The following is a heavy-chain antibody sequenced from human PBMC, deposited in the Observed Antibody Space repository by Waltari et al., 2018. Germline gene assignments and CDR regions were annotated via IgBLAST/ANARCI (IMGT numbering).Heavy chain of an antibody. V-gene: IGHV1-69*14. CDR1: GGTFSSYA. J-gene: IGHJ3*02. Sequence: QVQLVQSGAEVKKPGSSVKVSCKASGGTFSSYAISWVRQAPGQGLEWMGGIIPIFGTTNEAQKFQGRVKSSAEKTTSTAYMELSSVRSEDTAGYYCARGSNGVCYTCSDAFDIWGQGTMVTVSS. D-gene: IGHD2-8*01. CDR3: ARGSNGVCYTCSDAFDI. CDR2: IIPIFGTT.